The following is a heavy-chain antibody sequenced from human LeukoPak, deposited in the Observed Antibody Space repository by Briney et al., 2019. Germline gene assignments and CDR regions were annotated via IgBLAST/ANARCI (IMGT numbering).Heavy chain of an antibody. D-gene: IGHD3-10*01. Sequence: ASVKVSCKASGYTFTSHYMHWVRQAPGQGLEWMGIINPSNGGTTYAQKFQGRVTMTRDTSTSTVYMELSSLGSGDTAMYYCARVTGASGSGFDYWGQGTLVTVSS. J-gene: IGHJ4*02. CDR3: ARVTGASGSGFDY. CDR2: INPSNGGT. CDR1: GYTFTSHY. V-gene: IGHV1-46*01.